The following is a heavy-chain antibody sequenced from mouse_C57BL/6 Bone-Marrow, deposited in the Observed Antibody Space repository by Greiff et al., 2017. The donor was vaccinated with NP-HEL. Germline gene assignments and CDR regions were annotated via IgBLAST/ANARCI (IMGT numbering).Heavy chain of an antibody. CDR2: INPSNGGT. D-gene: IGHD6-1*01. Sequence: QVQLQQSGAELVKPGASVKMSCKASGYTFTSYWITWVKQRPGQGLEWIGNINPSNGGTNYNEKFKSKATLTVDKSSSTAYMQLSSLTSEDSAVYYCAGSDGRAWFAYWGQGTLVTVSA. CDR3: AGSDGRAWFAY. J-gene: IGHJ3*01. V-gene: IGHV1-53*01. CDR1: GYTFTSYW.